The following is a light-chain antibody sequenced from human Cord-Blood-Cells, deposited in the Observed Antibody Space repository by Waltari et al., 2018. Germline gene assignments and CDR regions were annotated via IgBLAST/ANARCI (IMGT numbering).Light chain of an antibody. CDR2: DNN. V-gene: IGLV1-51*01. CDR3: ETWDSSLSAGV. Sequence: QSVLTQPPSVSAAPGQKVTITCSGSTSNIRNNFVSWYEQLPGTAPKLLIYDNNKRPPGIPDRFSGSKSGTSATLRITGLQTGDEADYYCETWDSSLSAGVFGGGTKLTVL. J-gene: IGLJ3*02. CDR1: TSNIRNNF.